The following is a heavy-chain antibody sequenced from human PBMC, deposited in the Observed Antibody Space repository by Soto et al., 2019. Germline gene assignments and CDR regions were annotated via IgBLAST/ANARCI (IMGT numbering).Heavy chain of an antibody. V-gene: IGHV3-66*01. CDR3: ARAPTLLAPFDY. D-gene: IGHD3-3*02. Sequence: PGGSLRLSCAASGFTVSSNYMSWVRQAPGKGLEWVSIIYSGGTTYYADSVKGRFTISRDNSKNTLYLQMNSLRAEDTAVYYCARAPTLLAPFDYWGQGTLVTVSS. J-gene: IGHJ4*02. CDR1: GFTVSSNY. CDR2: IYSGGTT.